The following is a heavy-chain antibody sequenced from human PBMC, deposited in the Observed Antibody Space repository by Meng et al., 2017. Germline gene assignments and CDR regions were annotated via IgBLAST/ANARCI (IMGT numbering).Heavy chain of an antibody. CDR1: GGSFSGYY. J-gene: IGHJ4*02. CDR3: AEGYSYGLFDY. D-gene: IGHD5-18*01. V-gene: IGHV4-34*01. Sequence: ETLSLTCAVYGGSFSGYYWSWIRQPPGKGLEWIGEINHSGSTNYNPSLKSRVTISVDTSKNQFSLKLSSVTAADTAVYYCAEGYSYGLFDYWGQGTLVTVSS. CDR2: INHSGST.